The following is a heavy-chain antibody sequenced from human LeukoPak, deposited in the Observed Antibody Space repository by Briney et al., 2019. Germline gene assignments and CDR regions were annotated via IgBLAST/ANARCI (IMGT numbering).Heavy chain of an antibody. J-gene: IGHJ4*02. D-gene: IGHD6-19*01. CDR3: AKSMGQWLPPDY. Sequence: GGSLRLSCAASGFTFSSHGMHWVRQAPGKGLEWVAVISYDGSNNYCADPVKGRFTISRDNSKNTLYLQINSLRAEDTAVYYCAKSMGQWLPPDYWGQGTLVTVSS. V-gene: IGHV3-30*18. CDR2: ISYDGSNN. CDR1: GFTFSSHG.